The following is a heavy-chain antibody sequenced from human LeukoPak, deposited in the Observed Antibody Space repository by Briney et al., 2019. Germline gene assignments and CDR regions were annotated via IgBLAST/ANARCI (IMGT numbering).Heavy chain of an antibody. V-gene: IGHV1-46*02. CDR2: INPSGRSA. CDR1: PYTFNKYY. J-gene: IGHJ5*02. Sequence: ASAKVSCKASPYTFNKYYIHWVRQAPGQGLEWMGVINPSGRSASYAQRFQGRVTMTRDTSTSTVYMDLSSLRSEDTAVYYCARDSVELERRNWFDPWGQGTLVTVSS. CDR3: ARDSVELERRNWFDP. D-gene: IGHD1-1*01.